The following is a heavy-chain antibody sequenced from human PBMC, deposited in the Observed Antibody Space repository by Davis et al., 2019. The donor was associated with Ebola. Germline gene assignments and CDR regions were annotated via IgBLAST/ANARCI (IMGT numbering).Heavy chain of an antibody. CDR1: GYTFIYYY. CDR2: INPKSGAT. J-gene: IGHJ4*02. D-gene: IGHD2-2*01. CDR3: ARGPAANAPLGY. V-gene: IGHV1-2*02. Sequence: ASVTVSCKAFGYTFIYYYINWVRQAPGQGLEWMGRINPKSGATTYAQRFQGRVTMTRDTSSGTAYMDLGSLKSDDTAVYYCARGPAANAPLGYWGQGTLVTVSS.